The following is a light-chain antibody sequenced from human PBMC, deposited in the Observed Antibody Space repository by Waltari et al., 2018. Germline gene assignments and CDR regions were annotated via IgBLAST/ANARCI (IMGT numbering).Light chain of an antibody. CDR2: KAS. V-gene: IGKV1-5*03. CDR3: QQYHSFSRFA. CDR1: QRITTW. Sequence: DIQMTQSPSTLSASVGDRVTITCRASQRITTWLAWYQQKPGRAPKLLNYKASTLQSGVPSRFSASGSGTEFTLTISSLQPDDFATYYCQQYHSFSRFAFGPGTKVHLK. J-gene: IGKJ3*01.